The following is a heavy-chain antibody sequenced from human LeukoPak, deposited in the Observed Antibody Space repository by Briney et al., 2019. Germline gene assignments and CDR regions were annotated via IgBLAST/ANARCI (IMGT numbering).Heavy chain of an antibody. V-gene: IGHV3-23*01. D-gene: IGHD6-19*01. J-gene: IGHJ4*02. CDR1: GFTFSSYG. CDR2: ISGSGGST. CDR3: AKDNVAVVYYFDY. Sequence: PGGSLRLSCAASGFTFSSYGMSWVRQAPGKGLEWVSAISGSGGSTYYADSVKGRFTISRDNSKNTLYLQMNSLRAEDTAVYYCAKDNVAVVYYFDYWGRGTLVTVSS.